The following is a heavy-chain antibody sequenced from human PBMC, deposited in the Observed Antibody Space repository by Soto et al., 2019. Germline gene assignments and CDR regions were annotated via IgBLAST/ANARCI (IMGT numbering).Heavy chain of an antibody. CDR2: ISSSSSYI. J-gene: IGHJ4*02. D-gene: IGHD4-4*01. CDR3: ARAMTTVSTSKRRFAY. V-gene: IGHV3-21*01. Sequence: GGSLRLSCAASGFTFSSYSMNWVRQAPGKGLEWVSSISSSSSYIYYADSVKGRFTISRDNAKNSLYLQMNSLRAEDTAVYYCARAMTTVSTSKRRFAYWGQGTLVTVSS. CDR1: GFTFSSYS.